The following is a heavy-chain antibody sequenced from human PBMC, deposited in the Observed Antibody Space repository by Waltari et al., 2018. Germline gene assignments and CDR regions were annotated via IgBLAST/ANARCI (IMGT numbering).Heavy chain of an antibody. CDR1: GFTFSSYA. V-gene: IGHV3-30-3*01. D-gene: IGHD3-3*01. CDR2: ISYHGTYE. CDR3: AFGPVPYYFDY. Sequence: QVQLVESGGGVVQPGRSLRLSCAASGFTFSSYAMHWVRQAPGKVLEWVAVISYHGTYEYYADSVKGRFTISRDNSKNTLYLQMNSLRSEDTAVYYCAFGPVPYYFDYWGQGTLVTVSS. J-gene: IGHJ4*02.